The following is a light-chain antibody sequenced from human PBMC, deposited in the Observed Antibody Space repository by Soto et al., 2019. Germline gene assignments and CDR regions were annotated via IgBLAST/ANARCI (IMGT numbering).Light chain of an antibody. Sequence: ALTQPASVSGSPGQSITISCTGTSSDVGGYNFVSWYQQHPGKAPKLMIYEVSNRPSGVSNRFSGSKSGNTASLTISGLQAEDEADYYCSSYTSSSTQVFGTGTKVTVL. CDR1: SSDVGGYNF. J-gene: IGLJ1*01. CDR2: EVS. CDR3: SSYTSSSTQV. V-gene: IGLV2-14*01.